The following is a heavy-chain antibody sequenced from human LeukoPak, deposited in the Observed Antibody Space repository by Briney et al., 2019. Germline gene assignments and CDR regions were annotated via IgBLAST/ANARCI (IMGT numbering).Heavy chain of an antibody. CDR2: ISGSGGST. CDR1: GFTFSSYA. Sequence: GGSLRLSCAASGFTFSSYAMSWVRQAPGKGLEWVSAISGSGGSTYYADSVKGRFTISRDNSKNTLYLQMNSLRAEDTTVYYCAKDGGEYYDILTGYYPRLYYMDVWGKGTTVTISS. D-gene: IGHD3-9*01. V-gene: IGHV3-23*01. CDR3: AKDGGEYYDILTGYYPRLYYMDV. J-gene: IGHJ6*03.